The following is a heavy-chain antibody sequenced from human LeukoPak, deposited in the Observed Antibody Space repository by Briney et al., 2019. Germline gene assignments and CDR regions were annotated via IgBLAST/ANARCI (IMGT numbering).Heavy chain of an antibody. Sequence: SETLSLTCTVSGGSISSGGYYWSWIRQLPGKGLEWIGYIYYSGSTYYNPSLKSRVTISVDTSKNQFSLKLSSVTAADTAVYYCARAHGDAGAFDIWGQGTMVTVSS. D-gene: IGHD2-21*02. J-gene: IGHJ3*02. V-gene: IGHV4-31*03. CDR2: IYYSGST. CDR1: GGSISSGGYY. CDR3: ARAHGDAGAFDI.